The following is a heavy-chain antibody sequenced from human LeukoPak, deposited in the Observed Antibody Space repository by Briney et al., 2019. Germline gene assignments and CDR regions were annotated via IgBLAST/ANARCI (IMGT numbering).Heavy chain of an antibody. CDR1: GYSFTSYW. Sequence: GESLKISCKGSGYSFTSYWIGWVRQMPGKGLEWMGIIYPGDSDTSYSPSFQGHVTISADKSISTSYLQWSSLKASDTAMYYCATRWIQDAFDIWGQGTMVTVSS. D-gene: IGHD5-18*01. CDR3: ATRWIQDAFDI. J-gene: IGHJ3*02. CDR2: IYPGDSDT. V-gene: IGHV5-51*01.